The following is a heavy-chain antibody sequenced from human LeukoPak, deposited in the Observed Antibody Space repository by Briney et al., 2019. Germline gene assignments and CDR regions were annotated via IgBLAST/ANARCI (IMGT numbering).Heavy chain of an antibody. J-gene: IGHJ5*02. V-gene: IGHV4-59*08. Sequence: SETLSLTCSVSGGSIISYYWSWILQPPGKGLEWIGYVYYTGSTNYNPSLKSRVTISVDTSKNQFSLKLSSVSAADTALYYCARHGEIYYGSGNYGWFDPWGQGTLVTVSS. CDR2: VYYTGST. CDR3: ARHGEIYYGSGNYGWFDP. D-gene: IGHD3-10*01. CDR1: GGSIISYY.